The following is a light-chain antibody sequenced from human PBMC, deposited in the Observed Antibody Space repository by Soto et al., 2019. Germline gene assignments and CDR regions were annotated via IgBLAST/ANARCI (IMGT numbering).Light chain of an antibody. J-gene: IGKJ2*01. Sequence: EIVLTQSPGTLSLSPGERATLSCRASQSVSSNYLAWYQQKPGQAPRLLIYGASSRATGIPDRFSGSGSGTDFTLTISRLEPEDFAVYYCQQYDNSPPYTFGQGTKLEIK. CDR1: QSVSSNY. CDR2: GAS. CDR3: QQYDNSPPYT. V-gene: IGKV3-20*01.